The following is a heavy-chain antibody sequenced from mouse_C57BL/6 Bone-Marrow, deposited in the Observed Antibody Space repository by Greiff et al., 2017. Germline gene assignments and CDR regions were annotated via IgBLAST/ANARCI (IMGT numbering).Heavy chain of an antibody. CDR3: AREDWDYALDY. V-gene: IGHV3-8*01. CDR1: GYSITSAY. Sequence: EVKLLESGPGLAKPSQTLSLTCSVTGYSITSAYWNWIRKFPGHKLEYMGYISYSGSTYYNPSLKSRISITRDTTKNQYYLQLKSVTTEDTATYYCAREDWDYALDYWGQGTSVTVSS. CDR2: ISYSGST. J-gene: IGHJ4*01. D-gene: IGHD4-1*01.